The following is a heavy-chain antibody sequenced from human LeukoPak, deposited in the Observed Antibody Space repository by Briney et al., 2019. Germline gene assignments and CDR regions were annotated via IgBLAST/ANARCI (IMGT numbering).Heavy chain of an antibody. J-gene: IGHJ4*02. D-gene: IGHD3-22*01. V-gene: IGHV4-4*02. CDR1: GDSINSLDL. CDR3: AGLVGRYSSGLYYYYFDY. Sequence: SETLSLTCTVSGDSINSLDLWSWVRQPPGKGLEWIGEMYLSGTTHSNPSVKSRATISIDKSKNQFFLNLSSVTAADTAVYYCAGLVGRYSSGLYYYYFDYWGQGTLVTVPS. CDR2: MYLSGTT.